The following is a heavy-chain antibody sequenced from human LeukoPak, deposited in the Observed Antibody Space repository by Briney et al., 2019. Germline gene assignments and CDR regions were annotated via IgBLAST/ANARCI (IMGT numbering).Heavy chain of an antibody. J-gene: IGHJ5*02. CDR2: IYYSGST. CDR3: ARHYGQGWWSSGWNWFDP. CDR1: GGSISSYY. Sequence: SETLSLTCTLSGGSISSYYWSWIRQPPGKGLEWIGYIYYSGSTNYNPSLKSRVTISVDTSKNQFSLKLSSVTAADTAVYYCARHYGQGWWSSGWNWFDPWGQGTLVTVSS. D-gene: IGHD6-19*01. V-gene: IGHV4-59*08.